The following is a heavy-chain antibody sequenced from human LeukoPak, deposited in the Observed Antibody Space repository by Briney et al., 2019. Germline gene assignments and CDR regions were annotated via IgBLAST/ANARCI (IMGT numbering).Heavy chain of an antibody. CDR1: GYTFTGYY. CDR2: INPNSGGT. J-gene: IGHJ5*02. D-gene: IGHD3-22*01. Sequence: ASVKVSCXASGYTFTGYYMHWVRLAPGQGLEWMGWINPNSGGTNYAQKFQGRVTMTRDTSISTAYMELSRLRSDDTAVYYCARDREDYYDSIGYPLEYNWFDPWGQGTLVTVSS. CDR3: ARDREDYYDSIGYPLEYNWFDP. V-gene: IGHV1-2*02.